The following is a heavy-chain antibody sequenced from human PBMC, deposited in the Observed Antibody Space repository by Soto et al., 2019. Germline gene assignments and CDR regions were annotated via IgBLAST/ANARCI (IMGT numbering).Heavy chain of an antibody. V-gene: IGHV3-74*01. J-gene: IGHJ6*02. CDR2: INSDGSST. Sequence: EVQLVESGGGLVQPGGSLRLSCAASGFTFSSYWMHWVRQAPGKGLVWVSRINSDGSSTSYADSVKGRFTISRDNARNTLYLQMNSLRAEDTAVYYCARAYNYDFWSGYYNYYYYYGMDVWGQGTTVTVSS. D-gene: IGHD3-3*01. CDR3: ARAYNYDFWSGYYNYYYYYGMDV. CDR1: GFTFSSYW.